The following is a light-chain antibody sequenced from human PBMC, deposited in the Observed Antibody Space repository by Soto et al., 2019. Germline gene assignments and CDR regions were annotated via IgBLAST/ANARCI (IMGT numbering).Light chain of an antibody. CDR1: SSDVGGYNY. J-gene: IGLJ1*01. CDR3: SSYAGSNNFDV. V-gene: IGLV2-8*01. CDR2: EVF. Sequence: QAVLTQPPSASGSPGQSVTISCTGTSSDVGGYNYVSWYQQHPGKAPKLMIYEVFKRPSGVPDRFSCSKSGNTASLTVSGLQAEDEDDYYCSSYAGSNNFDVFGTGTKVTVL.